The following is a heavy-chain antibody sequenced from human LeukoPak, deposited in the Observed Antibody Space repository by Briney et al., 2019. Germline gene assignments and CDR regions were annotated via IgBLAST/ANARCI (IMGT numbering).Heavy chain of an antibody. J-gene: IGHJ4*02. CDR3: ARRVGYDILTGYYFDY. Sequence: SVTVSCKASGGTFSSYAISWVRQAPGQGLEWMGGIIPIFGTANDAQKFQGRVTITADESTSTAYMELSSLRSEDTAVYYCARRVGYDILTGYYFDYWGQGTLVTVSS. CDR2: IIPIFGTA. D-gene: IGHD3-9*01. CDR1: GGTFSSYA. V-gene: IGHV1-69*13.